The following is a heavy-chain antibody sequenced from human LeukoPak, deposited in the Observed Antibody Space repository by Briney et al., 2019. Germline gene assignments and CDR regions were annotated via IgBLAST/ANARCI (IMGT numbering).Heavy chain of an antibody. CDR2: IYHSGST. V-gene: IGHV4-59*04. CDR3: ARGQFWSGYSI. Sequence: SETLSLTCSVSGGFNTHYYWSWIRQPPGKGLEWIGYIYHSGSTNYNPSLKSRVTMSVDTSKNQFSLNLSSVTAADTAVYYCARGQFWSGYSIWGQGTLVTVSS. J-gene: IGHJ4*02. D-gene: IGHD3-3*02. CDR1: GGFNTHYY.